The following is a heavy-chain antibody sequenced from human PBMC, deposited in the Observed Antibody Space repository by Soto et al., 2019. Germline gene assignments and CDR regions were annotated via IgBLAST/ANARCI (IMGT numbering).Heavy chain of an antibody. CDR2: ISGYGDST. D-gene: IGHD2-15*01. CDR1: GVTFRNYS. J-gene: IGHJ5*02. Sequence: PVVSLILSCAASGVTFRNYSMSWFRQAPGKGLEWVAGISGYGDSTYYSDSVKGRFTISRDNSKNTLYLQMNTLRAEDTAIYYCANVSTGYCSGRRCFTNCIDPWCQGTLVTVSS. CDR3: ANVSTGYCSGRRCFTNCIDP. V-gene: IGHV3-23*01.